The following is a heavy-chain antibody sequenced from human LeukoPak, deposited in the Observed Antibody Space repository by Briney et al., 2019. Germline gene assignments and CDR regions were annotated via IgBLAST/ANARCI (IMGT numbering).Heavy chain of an antibody. J-gene: IGHJ5*02. D-gene: IGHD3-10*01. Sequence: SETLSLTCTVSGGSISSSGYYWSWIRQPPGKGLEWIGEINHSGSTNYNPSLKSRVTISVDTSKNQFSLKLSSVTAADTAVYYCARYRSLWFGVRSPFDPWGQGTLVTVSS. CDR2: INHSGST. CDR3: ARYRSLWFGVRSPFDP. V-gene: IGHV4-39*07. CDR1: GGSISSSGYY.